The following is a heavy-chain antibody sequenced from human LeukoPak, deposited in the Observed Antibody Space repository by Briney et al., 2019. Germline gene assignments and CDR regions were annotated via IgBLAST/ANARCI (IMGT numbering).Heavy chain of an antibody. CDR2: IRYDGSNK. CDR1: GFTFSSYG. J-gene: IGHJ4*02. Sequence: GGSLRLSCAASGFTFSSYGMHWVRQAPGKGLEGVAFIRYDGSNKYYADSVKGRFTISRDNSKNTLYLQMNSLRAEDTAVYYCASSGTSLFDYWGQGTLVTVSS. V-gene: IGHV3-30*02. D-gene: IGHD2-2*01. CDR3: ASSGTSLFDY.